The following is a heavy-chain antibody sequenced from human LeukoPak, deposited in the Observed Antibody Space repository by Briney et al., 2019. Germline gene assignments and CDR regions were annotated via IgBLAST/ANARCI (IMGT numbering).Heavy chain of an antibody. CDR2: IYSGGST. D-gene: IGHD3-3*01. Sequence: GGSLRLSCAASGFTFDDYAMHWVRQAPGKGLEWVSVIYSGGSTYYADSVKGRFTISRDNSKNTLYLQMNSLRAEDTAVYYCARGTIFGVVITDDWFDPWGQGTLVTVSS. CDR3: ARGTIFGVVITDDWFDP. J-gene: IGHJ5*02. CDR1: GFTFDDYA. V-gene: IGHV3-66*02.